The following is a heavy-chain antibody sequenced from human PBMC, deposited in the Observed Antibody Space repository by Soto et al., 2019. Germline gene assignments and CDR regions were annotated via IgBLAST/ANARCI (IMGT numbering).Heavy chain of an antibody. J-gene: IGHJ4*02. CDR2: ISSSSSYI. CDR1: GFTFSSYS. CDR3: ASYNWNYATLDY. D-gene: IGHD1-7*01. V-gene: IGHV3-21*01. Sequence: GGSLRLSCAASGFTFSSYSMNWVRQAPGKGLEWVSSISSSSSYIYYADSVKGRFTISRDNAKNSLYLQMNSLRAEDTAVYYCASYNWNYATLDYWGQGTLVTVSS.